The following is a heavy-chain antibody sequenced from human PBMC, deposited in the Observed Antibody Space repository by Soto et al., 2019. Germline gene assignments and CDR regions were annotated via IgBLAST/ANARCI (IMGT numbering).Heavy chain of an antibody. CDR1: GGTFSSYA. D-gene: IGHD3-22*01. CDR2: IIPIFGTA. J-gene: IGHJ4*02. V-gene: IGHV1-69*01. Sequence: QVQLVQSGAEVKKPGSSVKVSCKASGGTFSSYAISWVRQAPGQGLEWMGGIIPIFGTANYAQKFQGRVTITADESTSKAYMELSSLRSEDTAVYYCARVLSYYYDSSGYFPVDDYWGQGTLVTVSS. CDR3: ARVLSYYYDSSGYFPVDDY.